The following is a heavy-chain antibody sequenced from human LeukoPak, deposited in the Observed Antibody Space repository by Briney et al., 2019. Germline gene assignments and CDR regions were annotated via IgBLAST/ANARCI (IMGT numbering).Heavy chain of an antibody. CDR2: ISGSGGST. Sequence: GGSLRLSCAASGFTFSSYAMSWVRQAPGKGLEWVSAISGSGGSTYYADSVNGRFTISRDNSRNTMYLQLNSLRDEDTAVYYCSREAGRVVAGTFDYWGQGTLVTVSS. CDR3: SREAGRVVAGTFDY. D-gene: IGHD6-19*01. V-gene: IGHV3-23*01. J-gene: IGHJ4*02. CDR1: GFTFSSYA.